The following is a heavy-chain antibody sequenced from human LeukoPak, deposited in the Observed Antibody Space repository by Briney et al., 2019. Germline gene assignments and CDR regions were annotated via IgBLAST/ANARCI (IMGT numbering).Heavy chain of an antibody. CDR3: ATQGGSHYYDSSGYYSPDV. J-gene: IGHJ6*04. Sequence: SETLSLTCAVYGGSFSGYYWSWIRQPPGKGLEWIGEINHSGSTNYNPSLKSRVTISVGTSKNQFSLKLSSVTAADTAVYYCATQGGSHYYDSSGYYSPDVWGKGTTVTVSS. V-gene: IGHV4-34*01. CDR1: GGSFSGYY. D-gene: IGHD3-22*01. CDR2: INHSGST.